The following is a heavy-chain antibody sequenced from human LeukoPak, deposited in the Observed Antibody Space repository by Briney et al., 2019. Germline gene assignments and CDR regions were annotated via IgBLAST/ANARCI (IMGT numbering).Heavy chain of an antibody. CDR2: IHISGST. CDR1: GGSINSNSYS. Sequence: SQTVSLTCTVSGGSINSNSYSWTWIRQPAGKGLEWIGRIHISGSTDYTPSLRSRVTISVDTSKNQFSLKLSSVTAADTAVYYCARADRSGYFGNVVAFDVWGQGTMVTVSS. J-gene: IGHJ3*01. V-gene: IGHV4-61*02. CDR3: ARADRSGYFGNVVAFDV. D-gene: IGHD3-22*01.